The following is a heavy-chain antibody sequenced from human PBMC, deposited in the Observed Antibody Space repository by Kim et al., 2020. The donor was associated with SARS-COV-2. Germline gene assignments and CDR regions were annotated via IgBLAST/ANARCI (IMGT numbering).Heavy chain of an antibody. CDR2: IYRNSGVT. D-gene: IGHD2-21*01. CDR1: GPNSFDHA. Sequence: GGSLRLSCVVAGPNSFDHAMHWVRQGPGKSLEWVAGIYRNSGVTGYADSVKGRFTVSRDNARNSVFLHMDSLRTEDTALYYCVKDVWSGGADVWGQGTAVTVSS. CDR3: VKDVWSGGADV. J-gene: IGHJ6*02. V-gene: IGHV3-9*02.